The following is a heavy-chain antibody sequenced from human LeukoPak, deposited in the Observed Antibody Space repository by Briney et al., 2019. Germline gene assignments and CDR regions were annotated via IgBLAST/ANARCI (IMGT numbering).Heavy chain of an antibody. D-gene: IGHD4-23*01. J-gene: IGHJ5*02. CDR1: GFTFSSYN. Sequence: GGSLRLSCAASGFTFSSYNMNWVRQARGKGLEWVSSISTSSNYRYYADSVKGRFTISRDNAKKLLYLQMNSLRSEDTAVYYCARDNSVEDTAWWFDPWGQGTLVTVSS. V-gene: IGHV3-21*04. CDR2: ISTSSNYR. CDR3: ARDNSVEDTAWWFDP.